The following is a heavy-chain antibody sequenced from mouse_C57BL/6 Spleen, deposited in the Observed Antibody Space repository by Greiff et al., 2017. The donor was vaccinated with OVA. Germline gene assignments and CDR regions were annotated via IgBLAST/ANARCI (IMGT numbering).Heavy chain of an antibody. Sequence: VQLKESGPELVKPGASVKIPCKASGYTFPDYNMDWLKQSHGKSLEWIGDINPNNGGTIYNQKFKGKATLTVDKSSRTAYMALRSLTSEDTAVYYCARREDSNYVFDYWGQGTTLTVSS. CDR3: ARREDSNYVFDY. J-gene: IGHJ2*01. CDR2: INPNNGGT. D-gene: IGHD2-5*01. CDR1: GYTFPDYN. V-gene: IGHV1-18*01.